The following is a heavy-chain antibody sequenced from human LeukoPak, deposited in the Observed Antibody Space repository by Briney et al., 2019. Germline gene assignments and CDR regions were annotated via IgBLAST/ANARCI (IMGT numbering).Heavy chain of an antibody. CDR2: IRFDGSNK. CDR3: AGQIGVSIDY. J-gene: IGHJ4*02. V-gene: IGHV3-30*02. Sequence: GGSLRLSCAASRFTLGSFDMHWVRQAPGKGLEWVTFIRFDGSNKYYADSVKGRFTISRDNSKNTLYLQMSSLRPEDTAVYYCAGQIGVSIDYWGQGTLVTVSS. D-gene: IGHD5/OR15-5a*01. CDR1: RFTLGSFD.